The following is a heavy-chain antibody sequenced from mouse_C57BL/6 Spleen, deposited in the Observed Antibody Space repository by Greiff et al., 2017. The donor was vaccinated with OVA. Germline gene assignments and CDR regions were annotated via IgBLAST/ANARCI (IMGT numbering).Heavy chain of an antibody. V-gene: IGHV1-82*01. CDR1: GYAFSSPW. CDR2: IYPGDGDT. D-gene: IGHD2-3*01. Sequence: VKLMESGPELVKPGASVKISCKASGYAFSSPWMNWVKQRPGKGLEWIGRIYPGDGDTNYNGKFKGKATLTADKSSSTAYMQLGSLTSVDSAVYFCARMDGYYTLTWFAYWGQGTLVTVSA. J-gene: IGHJ3*01. CDR3: ARMDGYYTLTWFAY.